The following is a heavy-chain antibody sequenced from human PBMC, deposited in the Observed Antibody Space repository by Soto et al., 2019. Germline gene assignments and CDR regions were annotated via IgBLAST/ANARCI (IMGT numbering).Heavy chain of an antibody. Sequence: SETLSLTCSVSGGSISDYDWSWIRQPPGRGLEWIGYIYKSGSTNYNPSLKSRVTISVDTSKNLFSLKLSSVTAADTAVYYCARDQNGSPHFDYWGQGTLLTVYS. V-gene: IGHV4-59*01. CDR1: GGSISDYD. D-gene: IGHD1-26*01. CDR2: IYKSGST. CDR3: ARDQNGSPHFDY. J-gene: IGHJ4*02.